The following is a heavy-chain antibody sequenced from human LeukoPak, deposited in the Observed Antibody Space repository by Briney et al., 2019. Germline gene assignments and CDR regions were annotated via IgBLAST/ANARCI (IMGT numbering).Heavy chain of an antibody. J-gene: IGHJ4*02. V-gene: IGHV3-30*03. CDR2: ISYDGSNK. CDR3: ATNSGSPGGY. Sequence: AGGSLRLSCAASGFTFSSYGMHWVRQAPGKGLEWVAVISYDGSNKYYADSVKGRFTISRDNSKNTLCLQMNSLRAEDTAMYYCATNSGSPGGYWGQGTLVTVSS. D-gene: IGHD5-12*01. CDR1: GFTFSSYG.